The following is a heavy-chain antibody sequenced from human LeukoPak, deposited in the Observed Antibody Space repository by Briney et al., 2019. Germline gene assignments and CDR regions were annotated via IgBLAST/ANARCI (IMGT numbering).Heavy chain of an antibody. CDR2: LYYSVST. Sequence: SETLSLTCTVSGGSISSYYWSWIRQPPGKGLEWIGYLYYSVSTNYNPSLKSRVTISVDTSKNQFSLKLSSVTAADTAVYYCARLGYSSGSVDFWGQGTLVTVSS. D-gene: IGHD5-18*01. V-gene: IGHV4-59*01. J-gene: IGHJ4*02. CDR3: ARLGYSSGSVDF. CDR1: GGSISSYY.